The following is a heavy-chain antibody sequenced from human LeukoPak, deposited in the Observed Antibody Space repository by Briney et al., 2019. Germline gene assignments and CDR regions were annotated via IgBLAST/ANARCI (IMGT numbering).Heavy chain of an antibody. D-gene: IGHD3-16*01. CDR1: GYTFTSYD. V-gene: IGHV1-8*01. CDR2: MNPNSGNT. CDR3: ARAWANNWFDP. J-gene: IGHJ5*02. Sequence: ASVKVSCKASGYTFTSYDINWVRQATGQGLEWMGWMNPNSGNTGYARKFQGRVTMTRNTFISTAYMELSSLRSEDTAVYYCARAWANNWFDPWGQGTLVTVSS.